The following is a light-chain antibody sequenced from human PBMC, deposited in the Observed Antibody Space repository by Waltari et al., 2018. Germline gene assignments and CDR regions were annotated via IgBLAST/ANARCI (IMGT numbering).Light chain of an antibody. Sequence: SYELTQPPSVSVSPGQTASITCSGDILGNKYASWYQQKPGQSPLLVIYQDTKRPSEIPGRFSGSKSANAATLTITGTQAMDEADYYCQALGTGAWVFCGGTKLTVL. J-gene: IGLJ3*02. CDR2: QDT. V-gene: IGLV3-1*01. CDR1: ILGNKY. CDR3: QALGTGAWV.